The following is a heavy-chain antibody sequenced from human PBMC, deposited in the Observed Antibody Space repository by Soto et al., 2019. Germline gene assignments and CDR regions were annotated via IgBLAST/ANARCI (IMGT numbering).Heavy chain of an antibody. J-gene: IGHJ4*02. V-gene: IGHV1-46*01. Sequence: QVQLVQSGAEVKKPGASVKVSCKASGYTFTSYYMHWVRQAPGQGLEWMGIINPSGGSTSYAQKFQGRVTMTRDTSTSTVYRELSSLRAEDTAVYYCARATSGSGFDYCGQGTLFTVSS. CDR3: ARATSGSGFDY. D-gene: IGHD3-3*01. CDR1: GYTFTSYY. CDR2: INPSGGST.